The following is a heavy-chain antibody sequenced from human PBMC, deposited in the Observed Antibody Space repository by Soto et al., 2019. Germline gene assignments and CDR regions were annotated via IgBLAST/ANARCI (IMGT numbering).Heavy chain of an antibody. CDR1: GFTFSSYG. Sequence: PGGSLRLSCAASGFTFSSYGMHWVRQAPSKGLEWVAVIWYDGSNKYYADSVKGRFTISRDNSKNTLYLQMNSLRAEDTAVYYCARAKDSSGYQPLDYWGQGTLVTVSS. CDR3: ARAKDSSGYQPLDY. V-gene: IGHV3-33*01. J-gene: IGHJ4*02. D-gene: IGHD3-22*01. CDR2: IWYDGSNK.